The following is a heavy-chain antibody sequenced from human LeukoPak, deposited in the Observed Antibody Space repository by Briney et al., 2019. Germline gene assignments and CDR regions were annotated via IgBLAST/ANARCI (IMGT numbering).Heavy chain of an antibody. J-gene: IGHJ4*02. V-gene: IGHV3-23*01. Sequence: GGSLRLSCAATGFTFSSYAMSWVRQAPGKGLEWVSSISGGGGTTYYADSVKGRFTISRDTSKNTLYLQMNSLRAEDTAVYYCAKDRTTPFDYWGQGTLVTVSS. CDR1: GFTFSSYA. D-gene: IGHD2/OR15-2a*01. CDR2: ISGGGGTT. CDR3: AKDRTTPFDY.